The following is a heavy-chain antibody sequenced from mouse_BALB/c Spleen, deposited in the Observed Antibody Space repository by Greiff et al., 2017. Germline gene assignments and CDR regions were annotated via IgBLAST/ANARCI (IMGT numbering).Heavy chain of an antibody. CDR2: ISSGSSTI. D-gene: IGHD1-1*01. Sequence: EVHLVESGGGLVQPGGSRKLSCAASGFTFSSFGMHWVRQAPEKGLEWVAYISSGSSTIYYADTVKGRFTISRDNPKNTLFLQMTSLRSEDTAMYYCARSYYYGSSPYAMDDWGQGTSVTVSS. J-gene: IGHJ4*01. CDR1: GFTFSSFG. V-gene: IGHV5-17*02. CDR3: ARSYYYGSSPYAMDD.